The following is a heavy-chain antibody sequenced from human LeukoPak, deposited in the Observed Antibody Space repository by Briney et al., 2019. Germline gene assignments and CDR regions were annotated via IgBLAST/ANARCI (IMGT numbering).Heavy chain of an antibody. J-gene: IGHJ1*01. CDR1: GGTFSSYA. CDR3: ASGDIVATIKYFQH. Sequence: SVNVSCKASGGTFSSYAVSWVRQAPGQGLEWMGGIIPIFGTANYAQKFQGRVTITADKSTSTAYMELSSLRSEDTAVYYCASGDIVATIKYFQHWGQGTLVTVSS. V-gene: IGHV1-69*06. CDR2: IIPIFGTA. D-gene: IGHD5-12*01.